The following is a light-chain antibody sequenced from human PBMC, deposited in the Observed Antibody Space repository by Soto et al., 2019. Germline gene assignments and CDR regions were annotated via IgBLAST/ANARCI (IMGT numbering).Light chain of an antibody. CDR2: GAF. J-gene: IGKJ5*01. Sequence: EIVLTQSPATLSLSPGERATLSCRASPSVTNYLAWYQQKPGRAPRLLIYGAFNRATGIPARFSGSGSGTDFTLTISSLDPEDFAVYYCQQRNIWPPVTFGQGTRLEIK. CDR3: QQRNIWPPVT. CDR1: PSVTNY. V-gene: IGKV3-11*01.